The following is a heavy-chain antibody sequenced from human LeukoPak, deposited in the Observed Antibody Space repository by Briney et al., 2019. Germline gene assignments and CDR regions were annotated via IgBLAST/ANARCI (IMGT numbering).Heavy chain of an antibody. Sequence: ASVRVSCKASGYTFTSFGISWVRQAPGQGLEWMGRISAYNGNTNYAQKFQGRVTMTTDTSTNTAYMELRSLRSDDTAVYYCARVDYGANSNAVDYWGQGTLVTVSS. D-gene: IGHD4-23*01. CDR3: ARVDYGANSNAVDY. J-gene: IGHJ4*02. CDR2: ISAYNGNT. CDR1: GYTFTSFG. V-gene: IGHV1-18*01.